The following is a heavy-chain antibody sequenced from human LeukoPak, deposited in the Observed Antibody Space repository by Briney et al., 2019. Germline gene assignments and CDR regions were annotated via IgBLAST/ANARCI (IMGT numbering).Heavy chain of an antibody. CDR1: GGSISSHY. J-gene: IGHJ6*03. V-gene: IGHV4-59*11. D-gene: IGHD3-10*01. CDR2: IYYSGIT. Sequence: SETLSLTCTVSGGSISSHYWSWIRQPPGNRLEWLGYIYYSGITNYNPSLKSRVTISVDTSKNQFSLKLSSVTAADTAVYYCARDILSYSYYMDIWGKGTTVTVSS. CDR3: ARDILSYSYYMDI.